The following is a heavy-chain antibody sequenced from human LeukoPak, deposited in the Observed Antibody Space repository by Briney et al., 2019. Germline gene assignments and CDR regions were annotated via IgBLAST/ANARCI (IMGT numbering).Heavy chain of an antibody. J-gene: IGHJ4*02. Sequence: PVKVSCKASGGTFSSYAISWVRQAPGQGLEWMGGIIPIFGTANYAQKFQGRVTITADESTSTAYMELSSLRSEDTAVYYCARFTAGAGYVGVEYYFDYWGQGTLVTVSS. CDR2: IIPIFGTA. CDR3: ARFTAGAGYVGVEYYFDY. CDR1: GGTFSSYA. V-gene: IGHV1-69*13. D-gene: IGHD5-18*01.